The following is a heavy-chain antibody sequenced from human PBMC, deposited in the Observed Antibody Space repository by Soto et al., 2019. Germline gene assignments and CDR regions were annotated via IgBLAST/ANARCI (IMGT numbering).Heavy chain of an antibody. D-gene: IGHD5-18*01. V-gene: IGHV3-30*18. CDR1: GFTFSSYG. J-gene: IGHJ6*02. CDR2: ISYDGSNK. CDR3: AKDQGSVDTAMGYYYYYGMDV. Sequence: ESGGGVVQPGRSLRLSCAASGFTFSSYGMHWVRQAPGKGLEWVAVISYDGSNKYYADSVKGRFTISRDNSKNTLYLQMNSLRAEDTAVYYCAKDQGSVDTAMGYYYYYGMDVWGQGTTVTVSS.